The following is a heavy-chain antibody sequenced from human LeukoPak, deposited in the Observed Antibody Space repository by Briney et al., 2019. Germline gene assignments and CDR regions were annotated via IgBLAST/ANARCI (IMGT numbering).Heavy chain of an antibody. CDR2: ISHGRDSA. CDR3: AKGRSGWYEGLDY. V-gene: IGHV3-23*01. CDR1: GFTFSTYA. Sequence: GGSLRLSCTASGFTFSTYAMTWVRQAPGKGLEWVSVISHGRDSAWYADSVKGRFTISRDNSKSTLFLQMNSLRADDTAIYYCAKGRSGWYEGLDYWGQGILVTVSS. J-gene: IGHJ4*02. D-gene: IGHD6-19*01.